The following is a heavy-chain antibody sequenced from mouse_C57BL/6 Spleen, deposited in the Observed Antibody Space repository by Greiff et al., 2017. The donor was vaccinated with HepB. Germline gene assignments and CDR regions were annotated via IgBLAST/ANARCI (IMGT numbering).Heavy chain of an antibody. Sequence: EVQLVESGGGLVKPGGSLKLSCAASGFTFSSYTMSWVRQTPEKRLEWVATISGGGGNTYYPDSVKGRFTISRDKAKNTLYLQMSSLRSEDTALYYCARRRDGYYGYFDVWGTGTTVTVSS. J-gene: IGHJ1*03. D-gene: IGHD2-3*01. CDR2: ISGGGGNT. V-gene: IGHV5-9*01. CDR3: ARRRDGYYGYFDV. CDR1: GFTFSSYT.